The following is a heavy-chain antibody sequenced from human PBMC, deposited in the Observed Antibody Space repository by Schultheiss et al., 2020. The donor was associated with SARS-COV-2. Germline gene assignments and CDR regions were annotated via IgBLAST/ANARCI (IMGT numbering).Heavy chain of an antibody. V-gene: IGHV1-18*01. J-gene: IGHJ6*02. CDR1: VYTFTSYG. CDR3: ARLSYYYYGMDV. Sequence: ASVKVSCKASVYTFTSYGISWVRQAPGQGLEWMGWISAYNGNTNYAQKLQDRVTMTTDTSTSTAYMELRSLRSYDTAVYYCARLSYYYYGMDVWGQGTTVTVSS. CDR2: ISAYNGNT.